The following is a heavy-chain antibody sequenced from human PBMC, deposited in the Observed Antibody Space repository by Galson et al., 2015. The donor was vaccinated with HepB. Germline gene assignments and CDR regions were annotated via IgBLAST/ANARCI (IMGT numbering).Heavy chain of an antibody. J-gene: IGHJ5*02. D-gene: IGHD1-20*01. Sequence: SLRLSCAASGFAFSTYSMHWVRQAPGKGLEWVSSINSISTYIYYGDSLKGRSTISRDNTKKSLYLQMNSLRAEDTALYYCARDEGSISGTAFFAAWGQGTLVTASS. CDR1: GFAFSTYS. CDR2: INSISTYI. CDR3: ARDEGSISGTAFFAA. V-gene: IGHV3-21*01.